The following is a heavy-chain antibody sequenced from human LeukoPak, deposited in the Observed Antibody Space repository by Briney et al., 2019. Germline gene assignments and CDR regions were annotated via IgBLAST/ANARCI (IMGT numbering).Heavy chain of an antibody. V-gene: IGHV3-53*01. CDR3: ARELREHGVFDI. CDR2: IYSDGST. Sequence: ETLSLTCAVYGGSFSGYYWSWIRQAPGKGLEWVSEIYSDGSTYYAAAVKGRFSISRDNSKNKVYLQMSSLRAEDTAIYYCARELREHGVFDIWGQGTMVTVSS. D-gene: IGHD1-26*01. CDR1: GGSFSGYY. J-gene: IGHJ3*02.